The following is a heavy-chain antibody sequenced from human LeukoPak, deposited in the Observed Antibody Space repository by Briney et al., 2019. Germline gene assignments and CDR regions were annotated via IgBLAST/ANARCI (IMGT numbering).Heavy chain of an antibody. CDR1: GGSISSSSYY. Sequence: SETLSLTCTVSGGSISSSSYYWGWIRQPPGKGLEWIGSIYYSGSTYYNPSLKSRVTISVDTSKNQFSLNLGSVTAADTAVYYCARRVRDFFDYWGQGTLVTVSS. CDR2: IYYSGST. CDR3: ARRVRDFFDY. J-gene: IGHJ4*02. V-gene: IGHV4-39*01.